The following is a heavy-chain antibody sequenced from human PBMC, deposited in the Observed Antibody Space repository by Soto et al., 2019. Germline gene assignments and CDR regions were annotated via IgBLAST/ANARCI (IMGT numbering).Heavy chain of an antibody. J-gene: IGHJ4*02. CDR2: ISGSGGST. V-gene: IGHV3-23*01. D-gene: IGHD5-18*01. Sequence: PGGSLRLSCAASGLTFSSYAMSWVRQAPGKGLEWVSAISGSGGSTYYAGSVKGRFTISRDNSKSTLYLQMNSLRAEDTAVYYCAKVGLHTAMVSFDYWGQGTLVTVSS. CDR3: AKVGLHTAMVSFDY. CDR1: GLTFSSYA.